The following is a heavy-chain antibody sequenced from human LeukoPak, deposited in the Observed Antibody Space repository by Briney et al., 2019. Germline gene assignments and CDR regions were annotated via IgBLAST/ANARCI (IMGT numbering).Heavy chain of an antibody. J-gene: IGHJ4*02. CDR1: GGSISSYY. D-gene: IGHD1-26*01. CDR3: ARWGSVGNDY. Sequence: SETLSLTCTVSGGSISSYYWSWIRQPPGKGLEWIGYIHYSGSTNYNPSLKSRVTISVDTSKNQFSLKLSSVTAADTAVYYCARWGSVGNDYWGQGTLVTVSS. V-gene: IGHV4-59*01. CDR2: IHYSGST.